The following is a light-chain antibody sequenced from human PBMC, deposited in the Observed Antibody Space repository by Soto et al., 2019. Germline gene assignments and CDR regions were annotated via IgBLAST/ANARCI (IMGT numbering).Light chain of an antibody. Sequence: EIVMTQSPATLSLSPGERATLSFMASQSVSSNLAWYQQRPGQAPRLLIYGASTRATDTPVRFRGSGSGTEFTLTISSLQSEDFAVYYCQQYNNWPPSIIFGQGTRLEIK. CDR1: QSVSSN. CDR2: GAS. J-gene: IGKJ5*01. CDR3: QQYNNWPPSII. V-gene: IGKV3-15*01.